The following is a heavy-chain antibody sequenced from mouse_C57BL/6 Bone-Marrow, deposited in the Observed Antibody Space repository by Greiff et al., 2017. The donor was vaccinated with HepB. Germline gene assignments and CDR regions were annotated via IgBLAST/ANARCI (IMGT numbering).Heavy chain of an antibody. CDR1: GYTFTSYG. CDR2: IYPRSGNT. V-gene: IGHV1-81*01. Sequence: VQLQQSGAELARPGASVKLSCKASGYTFTSYGISWVKQRTGQGLEWIGVIYPRSGNTYYNEKFKGKATLTADKSSSTAYMELRSLTSEDSAVYFCAREDTVVPYLYFDVCGTGTTVTVSS. D-gene: IGHD1-1*01. J-gene: IGHJ1*03. CDR3: AREDTVVPYLYFDV.